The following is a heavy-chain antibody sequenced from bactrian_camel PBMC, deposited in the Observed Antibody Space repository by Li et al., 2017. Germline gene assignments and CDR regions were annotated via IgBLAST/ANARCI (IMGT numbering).Heavy chain of an antibody. Sequence: VQLVESGGGLVQPGRSLRLSCTASGFTFDIYGMSWVRQAPGKEREAVASLGRDGLTAYADSVKGRFTISRDNAKNTVYLEMNSLKSEDTALYYCATVVANQGYASPYWGQGTQVTVS. CDR1: GFTFDIYG. D-gene: IGHD5*01. CDR2: LGRDGLT. V-gene: IGHV3S67*01. J-gene: IGHJ4*01. CDR3: ATVVANQGYASPY.